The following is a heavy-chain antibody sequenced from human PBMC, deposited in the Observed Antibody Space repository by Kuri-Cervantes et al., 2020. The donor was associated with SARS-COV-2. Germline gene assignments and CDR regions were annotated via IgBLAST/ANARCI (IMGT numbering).Heavy chain of an antibody. CDR3: ARVLGYCSGGSCYNYYYYYGMDV. D-gene: IGHD2-15*01. V-gene: IGHV1-69*06. J-gene: IGHJ6*02. CDR1: GGTFISSS. CDR2: IIPIFGTA. Sequence: SVKVSCKACGGTFISSSITWVRQAPGQGLEWMGGIIPIFGTANYAQKFQGRVTITADKSTSTAYMELSSLRSEDTAVYYCARVLGYCSGGSCYNYYYYYGMDVWGQGTTVTVSS.